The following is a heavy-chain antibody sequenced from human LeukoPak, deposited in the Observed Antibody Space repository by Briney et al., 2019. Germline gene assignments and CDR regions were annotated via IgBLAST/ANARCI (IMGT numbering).Heavy chain of an antibody. CDR3: ARVAGYLPTRWFDP. V-gene: IGHV4-34*01. CDR2: INYTGST. Sequence: PSDTLSLTCAVYGGSFSGFYWSWLRHVPGKGLEWIGEINYTGSTSYNPSLKSRVTISVDTSQNQFFLLLTSVTAADTAVYYCARVAGYLPTRWFDPWGQGTHVTVSS. D-gene: IGHD6-25*01. J-gene: IGHJ5*02. CDR1: GGSFSGFY.